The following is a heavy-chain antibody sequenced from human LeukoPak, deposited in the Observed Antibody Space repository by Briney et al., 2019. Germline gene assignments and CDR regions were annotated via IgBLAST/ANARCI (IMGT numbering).Heavy chain of an antibody. D-gene: IGHD3-10*01. CDR2: ISRSGDNT. CDR1: GFTFSSYA. Sequence: PGGSLRLSCAASGFTFSSYAMSWVRQAPGKGLEWVSTISRSGDNTYYADSVKGRFTISRDNSKNTLYVQMNSLRAEDTAIYYCAKAGANWFDPWGQGTLVTVSS. CDR3: AKAGANWFDP. V-gene: IGHV3-23*01. J-gene: IGHJ5*02.